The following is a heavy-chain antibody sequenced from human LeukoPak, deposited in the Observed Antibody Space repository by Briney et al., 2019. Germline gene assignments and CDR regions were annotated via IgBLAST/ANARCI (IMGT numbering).Heavy chain of an antibody. CDR1: GFTFSSYS. CDR3: AREGSHDYGDFFDY. J-gene: IGHJ4*02. CDR2: ISSSSSYI. D-gene: IGHD4-17*01. Sequence: GGSLRLSCAASGFTFSSYSMNWVRQAPGKGLEWVSSISSSSSYIYYADSVKGRFTISRDNAKNSLYLQMNSLRAEDTAVYYCAREGSHDYGDFFDYWGREPWSPSPQ. V-gene: IGHV3-21*01.